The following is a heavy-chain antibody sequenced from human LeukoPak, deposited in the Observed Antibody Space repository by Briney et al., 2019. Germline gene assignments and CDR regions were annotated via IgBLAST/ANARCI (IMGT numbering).Heavy chain of an antibody. J-gene: IGHJ4*02. CDR2: MSPSSGHT. Sequence: SVKVSCKASGDTFTNYDINWVRQATGQGLVWMGWMSPSSGHTGYAQKFQGRVTMTRSTSISTAYMELSSLRSEDTAVYYCARGPPNWGFDYWGQGTLVTVSS. CDR1: GDTFTNYD. V-gene: IGHV1-8*01. CDR3: ARGPPNWGFDY. D-gene: IGHD7-27*01.